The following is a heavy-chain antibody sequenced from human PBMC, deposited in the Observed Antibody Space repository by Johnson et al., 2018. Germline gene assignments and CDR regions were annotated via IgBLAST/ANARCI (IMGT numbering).Heavy chain of an antibody. Sequence: QVQLGQSGGGVVEPGRSLRLSCAASGFTFSSYGMHWVRQAPGKGREWVAIIAYDGSNEYYTDSVKGRFTISRDNSKNTVYLQMISLRAEDTAVYYCAKELEVRSGSALNIWGQGTMVTVSS. V-gene: IGHV3-30*18. CDR3: AKELEVRSGSALNI. D-gene: IGHD1-7*01. CDR1: GFTFSSYG. CDR2: IAYDGSNE. J-gene: IGHJ3*02.